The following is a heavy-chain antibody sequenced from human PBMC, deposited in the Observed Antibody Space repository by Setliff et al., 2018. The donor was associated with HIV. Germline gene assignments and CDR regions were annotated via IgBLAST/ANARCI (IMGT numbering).Heavy chain of an antibody. CDR2: ISGSGGST. V-gene: IGHV3-23*01. J-gene: IGHJ4*02. Sequence: GGSLRLSCAASGFTFSSYAMSWVRQAPGKGLEWVSAISGSGGSTYYADSVKGRFTISRDNSKNMLYLQMNSLRTEDTAVYFCAKNLYSSRWSPLDYWGQGTLVTVSS. D-gene: IGHD6-13*01. CDR3: AKNLYSSRWSPLDY. CDR1: GFTFSSYA.